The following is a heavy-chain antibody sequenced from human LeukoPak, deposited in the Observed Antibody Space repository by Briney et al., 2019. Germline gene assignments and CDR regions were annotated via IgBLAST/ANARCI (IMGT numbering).Heavy chain of an antibody. D-gene: IGHD6-19*01. Sequence: SETLSLTCTVSGYSISSSTYYWGWIRQPPGKGLEWIGSIYYSGSTYYNPSLKSRITISVDTSKNQFSLKLSSVTAADTAVYYCARVRSSGVSFDYWGQGTLVTVSS. CDR3: ARVRSSGVSFDY. CDR2: IYYSGST. J-gene: IGHJ4*02. CDR1: GYSISSSTYY. V-gene: IGHV4-39*07.